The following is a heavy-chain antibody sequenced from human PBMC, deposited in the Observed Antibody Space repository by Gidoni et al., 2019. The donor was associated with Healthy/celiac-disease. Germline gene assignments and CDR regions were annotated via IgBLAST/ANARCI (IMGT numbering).Heavy chain of an antibody. V-gene: IGHV3-23*01. Sequence: EVQLLESGGGLVQPGGSLRLSCAASGFTFSSDAMSWVRQAPGKGLELVSAISGSGGSTDYADSVKGRFTISRDNSKNTLYLQMNSLRAEDTAVYYCAKSEYSSSSTARENYWGQGTLVTVSS. J-gene: IGHJ4*02. CDR2: ISGSGGST. D-gene: IGHD6-6*01. CDR1: GFTFSSDA. CDR3: AKSEYSSSSTARENY.